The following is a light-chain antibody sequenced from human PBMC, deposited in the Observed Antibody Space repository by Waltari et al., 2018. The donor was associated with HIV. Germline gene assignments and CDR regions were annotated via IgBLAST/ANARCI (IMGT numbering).Light chain of an antibody. CDR3: CSYAGDPCV. CDR1: SSDVGGYSF. Sequence: QSALTQPRSVSGSPGQSVTISCTGTSSDVGGYSFVSWYQQHPNKAPKLMIYDVTKRPSGVPVRFAGSKSCNTASLTISGLQAEDAADYYCCSYAGDPCVFGGGTKLTVL. V-gene: IGLV2-11*01. CDR2: DVT. J-gene: IGLJ3*02.